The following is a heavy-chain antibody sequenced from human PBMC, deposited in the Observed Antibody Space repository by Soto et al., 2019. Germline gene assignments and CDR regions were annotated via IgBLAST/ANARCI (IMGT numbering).Heavy chain of an antibody. CDR2: LYYSGST. D-gene: IGHD6-6*01. CDR3: ASSPPEDAVAL. V-gene: IGHV4-30-4*01. CDR1: GASIRSGDHY. Sequence: QGQLQESGPGVVRPSQTLSLTCTVSGASIRSGDHYWTWIRQPPGKGLEWLGYLYYSGSTFYNPALNSRVTMSIDMSKSQFSLNLRSVTAADTAVYYCASSPPEDAVALWGQGTMVIVSS. J-gene: IGHJ3*01.